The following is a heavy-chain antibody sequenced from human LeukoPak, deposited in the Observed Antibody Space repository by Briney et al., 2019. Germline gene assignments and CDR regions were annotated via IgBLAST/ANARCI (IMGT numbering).Heavy chain of an antibody. J-gene: IGHJ6*03. CDR3: ASLTTVTATVYYYYYMDV. Sequence: SQTLSLTCTVSGGSISSGSYYWSWIRQPAGKGLEWIGRIYSSGSTNYNPSLKSRVTISVDTSKNQFSLKLSSVTAADTAVYYCASLTTVTATVYYYYYMDVWGKGTTVTVSS. D-gene: IGHD4-17*01. CDR2: IYSSGST. V-gene: IGHV4-61*02. CDR1: GGSISSGSYY.